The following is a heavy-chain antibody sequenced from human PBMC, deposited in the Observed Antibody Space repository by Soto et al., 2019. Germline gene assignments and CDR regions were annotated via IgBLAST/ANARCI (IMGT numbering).Heavy chain of an antibody. Sequence: GGSLRLSCAASGFTFSSYAMHWVRQAPGKGLEWVAVISYDGSNKYYADSVKGRLTISRDNSKNTLYLQMNSLRAEDTAVYYCARDFGGLSGYDYMEVDYYYGMDVWGQGTTVTVSS. J-gene: IGHJ6*02. D-gene: IGHD5-12*01. V-gene: IGHV3-30-3*01. CDR1: GFTFSSYA. CDR2: ISYDGSNK. CDR3: ARDFGGLSGYDYMEVDYYYGMDV.